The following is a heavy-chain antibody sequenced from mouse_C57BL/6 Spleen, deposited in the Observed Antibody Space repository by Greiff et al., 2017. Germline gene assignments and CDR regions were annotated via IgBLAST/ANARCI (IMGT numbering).Heavy chain of an antibody. CDR1: GYAFSSYW. Sequence: QVQLQQSGAELVKPGASVKISCKASGYAFSSYWMNWVKQRPGKGLEWIGQIYPGDGDTNYNGKFKGKATLTADKSSSTAYMQRSSLTSEDSAVYFCARWGVTTVVAHFDCWGQGTTLTVSS. D-gene: IGHD1-1*01. J-gene: IGHJ2*01. CDR2: IYPGDGDT. CDR3: ARWGVTTVVAHFDC. V-gene: IGHV1-80*01.